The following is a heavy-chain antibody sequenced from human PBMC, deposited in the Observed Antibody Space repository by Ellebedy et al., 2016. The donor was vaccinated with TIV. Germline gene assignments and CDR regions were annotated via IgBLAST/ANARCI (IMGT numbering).Heavy chain of an antibody. CDR3: ARDPLGYCSGGSCTNNWFDP. CDR1: GYTFTGYY. V-gene: IGHV1-3*01. D-gene: IGHD2-15*01. J-gene: IGHJ5*02. CDR2: INVADSNT. Sequence: AASVKVSCKASGYTFTGYYIHWARQAPGQNPEWMGWINVADSNTKYSQKFQGRVTFTRDTSANTVYMHLSSLTSEDSAVYYCARDPLGYCSGGSCTNNWFDPWGQGTLVTVSS.